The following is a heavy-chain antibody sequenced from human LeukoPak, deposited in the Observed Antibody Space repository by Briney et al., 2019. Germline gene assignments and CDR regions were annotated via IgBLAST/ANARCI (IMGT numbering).Heavy chain of an antibody. J-gene: IGHJ4*02. CDR3: AKDKSPGSRWSFDY. D-gene: IGHD6-13*01. V-gene: IGHV3-9*01. Sequence: GRSLRLSCAASGFTFDDYAMPWVRQAPGKGLEWVSGISWNSGSIGYADSVKGRFTISRDNAKNSLYLQMNSLRAEDTALYYCAKDKSPGSRWSFDYWGQGTLVAVSS. CDR1: GFTFDDYA. CDR2: ISWNSGSI.